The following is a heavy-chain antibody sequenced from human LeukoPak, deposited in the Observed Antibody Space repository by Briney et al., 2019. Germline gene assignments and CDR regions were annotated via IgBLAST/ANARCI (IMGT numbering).Heavy chain of an antibody. CDR1: GFAFSSYW. J-gene: IGHJ4*02. V-gene: IGHV3-74*01. CDR2: INSDGSST. D-gene: IGHD6-6*01. Sequence: PGGSLRLSCAASGFAFSSYWMHWVRQAPGKGLVWVSRINSDGSSTSYADSVKGRFTISRDNAKNTLYLQMNSLRAEDTAVYYCAKGRSSSSMVLDYWGLGTLVTVSS. CDR3: AKGRSSSSMVLDY.